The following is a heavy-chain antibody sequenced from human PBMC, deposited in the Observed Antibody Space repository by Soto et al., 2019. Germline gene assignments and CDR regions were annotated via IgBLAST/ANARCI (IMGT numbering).Heavy chain of an antibody. CDR2: INSDGSST. J-gene: IGHJ4*02. CDR1: GFTFSSYW. CDR3: ARAPSYSYSGSYYDY. Sequence: GGSLRLSCAASGFTFSSYWMHWVRQAPGKGLVWVSRINSDGSSTSYADSVKGRFTISRDNAKNTLYLQMNSLRAEDTAVYYCARAPSYSYSGSYYDYWGQGTLVTVSS. V-gene: IGHV3-74*01. D-gene: IGHD1-26*01.